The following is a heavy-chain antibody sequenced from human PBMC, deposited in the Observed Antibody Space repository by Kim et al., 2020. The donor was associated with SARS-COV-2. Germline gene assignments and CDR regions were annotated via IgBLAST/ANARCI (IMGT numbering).Heavy chain of an antibody. CDR2: YNGRT. J-gene: IGHJ2*01. CDR3: ARRFDL. Sequence: YNGRTNSNPSLKSRVTISIETSKEQFSLKLSSVTAADTAVYYCARRFDLWGRGTLVTVSS. V-gene: IGHV4-59*08.